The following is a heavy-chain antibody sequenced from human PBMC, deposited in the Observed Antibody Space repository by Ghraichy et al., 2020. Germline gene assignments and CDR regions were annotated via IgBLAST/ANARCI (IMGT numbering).Heavy chain of an antibody. CDR3: ARGKNSGYYDGWYFDL. CDR2: MNPNSGNT. J-gene: IGHJ2*01. CDR1: GYTFTSYD. Sequence: ASVKVSCKASGYTFTSYDINWVRQATGQGLEWMGWMNPNSGNTGYAQKFQGRVTMTRNTSISTAYMELSSLRSEDTAVYYCARGKNSGYYDGWYFDLWGRGTLVTVSS. D-gene: IGHD3-22*01. V-gene: IGHV1-8*01.